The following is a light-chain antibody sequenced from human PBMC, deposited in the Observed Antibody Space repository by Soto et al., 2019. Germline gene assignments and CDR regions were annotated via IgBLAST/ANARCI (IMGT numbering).Light chain of an antibody. CDR3: TSYTSISLYV. Sequence: QSALTQPASVSGSPGQSITISCTGTSSDVGSYNYVSWYQQYPGKAPKLMIFAVSNRPSGVSNRFSGSKSGNTASLTISGLQAEDEADYYCTSYTSISLYVFGTGTKLTVL. CDR1: SSDVGSYNY. V-gene: IGLV2-14*01. CDR2: AVS. J-gene: IGLJ1*01.